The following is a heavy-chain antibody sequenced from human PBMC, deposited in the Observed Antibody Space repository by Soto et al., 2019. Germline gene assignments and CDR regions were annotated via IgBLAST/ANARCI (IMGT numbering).Heavy chain of an antibody. CDR3: ARTTAVPNTLRSRYFFDF. CDR2: VYYSGTT. CDR1: GGSVSNKTSY. D-gene: IGHD3-9*01. V-gene: IGHV4-61*01. J-gene: IGHJ4*02. Sequence: PSETLSLTCSVSGGSVSNKTSYWSWIRQPPGKRLEWIGYVYYSGTTNYNPSLTSRVTISVDMSNNQFSLRLTSVTAADTALYYCARTTAVPNTLRSRYFFDFWGQGTLVTVSS.